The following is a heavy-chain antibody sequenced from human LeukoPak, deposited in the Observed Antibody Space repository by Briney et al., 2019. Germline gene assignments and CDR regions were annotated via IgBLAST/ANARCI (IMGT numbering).Heavy chain of an antibody. CDR3: ARSPAAVVWFDP. V-gene: IGHV4-59*01. CDR1: GGSISSYY. Sequence: KPSETLSLTCTVSGGSISSYYWSWIRQPPGKGVEWIGYIYYSGSTNYNPSLKSRVTISVDTSKNQFSLKLSSVTAADTAVYYCARSPAAVVWFDPWGQGTLVTVSS. J-gene: IGHJ5*02. CDR2: IYYSGST. D-gene: IGHD2-2*01.